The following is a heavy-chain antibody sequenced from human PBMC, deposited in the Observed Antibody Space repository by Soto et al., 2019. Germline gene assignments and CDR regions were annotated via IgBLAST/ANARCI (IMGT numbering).Heavy chain of an antibody. CDR1: GGTFSSYA. CDR3: MGIAAAGPDALDI. D-gene: IGHD6-13*01. CDR2: ISPIVGTA. Sequence: SVKVSCKASGGTFSSYAISWVRQAPGQGLEWMGGISPIVGTANYAQKCQGRVTITADESTSTAYMELSSLRSEDTAVYYCMGIAAAGPDALDIWGQGTMVTVAS. V-gene: IGHV1-69*13. J-gene: IGHJ3*02.